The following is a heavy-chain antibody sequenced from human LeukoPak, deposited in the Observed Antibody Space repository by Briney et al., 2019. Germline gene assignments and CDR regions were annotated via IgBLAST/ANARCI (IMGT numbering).Heavy chain of an antibody. J-gene: IGHJ6*02. Sequence: PSETLSLTCAVYGGSFSGYYWSWIRQPPGKGLEWIGEINHSGSTNYNPSLKSRVTISVGTSKNQFSLKLSSVTAADTAVYYCARSRRVYGSGRRYYYGMDVWGQGTTVTVSS. V-gene: IGHV4-34*01. CDR2: INHSGST. D-gene: IGHD3-10*01. CDR1: GGSFSGYY. CDR3: ARSRRVYGSGRRYYYGMDV.